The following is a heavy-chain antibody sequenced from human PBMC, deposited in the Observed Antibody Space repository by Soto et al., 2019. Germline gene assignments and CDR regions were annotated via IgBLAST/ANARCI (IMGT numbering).Heavy chain of an antibody. CDR1: GYTFTNYA. CDR2: ISAYNGNT. V-gene: IGHV1-18*01. J-gene: IGHJ5*02. Sequence: ASVKVSCKASGYTFTNYAMHWVRQAPGQRLEWMGWISAYNGNTSYAQKLQGRVTMTTDTSTTTAYMELSSLRSEDTAVYYCARGIVVVVAATRNWFDPWGQGTLVTVS. D-gene: IGHD2-15*01. CDR3: ARGIVVVVAATRNWFDP.